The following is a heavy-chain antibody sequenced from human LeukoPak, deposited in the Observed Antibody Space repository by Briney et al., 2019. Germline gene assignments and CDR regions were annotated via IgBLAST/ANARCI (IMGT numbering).Heavy chain of an antibody. V-gene: IGHV4-39*07. CDR3: ARVTLSMVRGVISHNWFDP. CDR1: GGSISSSSYY. J-gene: IGHJ5*02. CDR2: IYYSGST. D-gene: IGHD3-10*01. Sequence: SETLSLTCTVSGGSISSSSYYWGWIRQPPGKGLEWIGSIYYSGSTYYNPSLKSRVTISVDTSKNQFSLKLSSVTAADTAVYYCARVTLSMVRGVISHNWFDPWGQGTLVTVSS.